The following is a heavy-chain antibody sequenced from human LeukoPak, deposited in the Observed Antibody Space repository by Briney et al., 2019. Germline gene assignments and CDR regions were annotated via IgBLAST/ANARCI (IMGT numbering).Heavy chain of an antibody. CDR3: AKEGYYGSGSFPDS. D-gene: IGHD3-10*01. V-gene: IGHV3-30*18. CDR2: ISHDGSNE. Sequence: GGSLRLSCEASGFTFSSYGMHWVRRAPGKGLEWMTVISHDGSNEYYVDSVKGRFTISRDNSKSTLYLQMNSLRVEDTAVYYCAKEGYYGSGSFPDSWGQGTLVTVSS. CDR1: GFTFSSYG. J-gene: IGHJ4*02.